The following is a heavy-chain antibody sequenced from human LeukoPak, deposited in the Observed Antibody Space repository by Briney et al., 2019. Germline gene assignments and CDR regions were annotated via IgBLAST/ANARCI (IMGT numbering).Heavy chain of an antibody. V-gene: IGHV3-7*01. J-gene: IGHJ5*02. CDR1: GFTFSSYW. Sequence: GGSLRLSCAASGFTFSSYWMNWARQAPGKGLEWVASINHNGNVNYYVDSVKGRFTISRDNAKNSLYLQMNSLRDEDTAVYYCAREVYDFWSGYTARFDPWGQGTLVTVSS. D-gene: IGHD3-3*01. CDR2: INHNGNVN. CDR3: AREVYDFWSGYTARFDP.